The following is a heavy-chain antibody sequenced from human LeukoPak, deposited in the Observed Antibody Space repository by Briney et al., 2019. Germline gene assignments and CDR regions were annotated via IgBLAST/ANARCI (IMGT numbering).Heavy chain of an antibody. CDR1: GFTVSSSY. D-gene: IGHD3-3*01. Sequence: PGGSLRLSCAASGFTVSSSYMNWVRQAPGKGLEWVSLIYSGGGTYYADSVKGRFTISRDNSKNTLYLQMNSLRAEDTAVYYCARDITAEGFDPWGQGTLVTVSS. CDR3: ARDITAEGFDP. V-gene: IGHV3-66*01. CDR2: IYSGGGT. J-gene: IGHJ5*02.